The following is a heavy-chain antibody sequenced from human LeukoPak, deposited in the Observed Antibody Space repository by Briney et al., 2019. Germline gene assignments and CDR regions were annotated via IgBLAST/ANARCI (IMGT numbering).Heavy chain of an antibody. J-gene: IGHJ4*02. CDR1: GGSISSSSYY. CDR2: IYYSGST. CDR3: ARRGGNGYYYGSGSYYFDY. Sequence: PSETLSLTCTVSGGSISSSSYYWGWIRQPPGKGLEWIGSIYYSGSTYYNPSLESRVTISVDTSKNQFSLKLSSVTAADTAVYYCARRGGNGYYYGSGSYYFDYWGQGTLVTVSS. D-gene: IGHD3-10*01. V-gene: IGHV4-39*01.